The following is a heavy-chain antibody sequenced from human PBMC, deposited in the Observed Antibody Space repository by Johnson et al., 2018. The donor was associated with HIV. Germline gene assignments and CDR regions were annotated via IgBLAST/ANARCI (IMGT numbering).Heavy chain of an antibody. Sequence: QVQLVESRGVLVQPGGSLRLSCAASGFTFSSYAMHWVRQAPGKGLEWVAVISYAGSNKYYADSVKGRFTISRDNSKNTLYLQMNSLRAEDTAVYYCARESELLSSSDAFDIWGQGTMVTVSS. J-gene: IGHJ3*02. CDR2: ISYAGSNK. CDR1: GFTFSSYA. V-gene: IGHV3-30*04. CDR3: ARESELLSSSDAFDI. D-gene: IGHD6-6*01.